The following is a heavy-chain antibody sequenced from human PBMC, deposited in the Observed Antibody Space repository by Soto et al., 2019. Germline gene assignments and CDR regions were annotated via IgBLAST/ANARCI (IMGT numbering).Heavy chain of an antibody. Sequence: EVPLLESGGGLVQPGGSLRLSCAASGFTFSTSAMTWFRQAPGKGLEWVSTTGLNGRTTYYADSVKGRFTVSRDNSKNTLDRQMSSLRAEDTAVYYCATVHGTSRSFDSWGQGTLVTVSS. J-gene: IGHJ4*02. CDR3: ATVHGTSRSFDS. CDR1: GFTFSTSA. CDR2: TGLNGRTT. V-gene: IGHV3-23*01.